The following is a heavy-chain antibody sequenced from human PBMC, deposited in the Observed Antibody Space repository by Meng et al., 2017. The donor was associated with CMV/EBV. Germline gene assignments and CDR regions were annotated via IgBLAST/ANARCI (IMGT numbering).Heavy chain of an antibody. CDR3: ARVGGGVVPAAIVTTNYYYYGMDV. Sequence: GGSLRPSCAASGFTFSDYYMSWIRQAPGKGLEWVSYISSSGSTIYYADSVKGRFTISRDNAKNSLYLQMNSLRAEDTAVYYCARVGGGVVPAAIVTTNYYYYGMDVWGQGTTVTVSS. CDR2: ISSSGSTI. D-gene: IGHD2-2*01. V-gene: IGHV3-11*04. CDR1: GFTFSDYY. J-gene: IGHJ6*02.